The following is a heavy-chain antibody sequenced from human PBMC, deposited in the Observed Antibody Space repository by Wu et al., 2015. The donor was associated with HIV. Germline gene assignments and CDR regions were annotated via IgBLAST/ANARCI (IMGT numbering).Heavy chain of an antibody. V-gene: IGHV1-2*02. CDR2: INPENGGT. J-gene: IGHJ4*02. D-gene: IGHD1-26*01. CDR3: AIIGAVSFDY. Sequence: QVQLVQSGVEVQKPGASVKVSCKASGYIFTDHSIHWVRQAPGQRLEWMGWINPENGGTNLAQEFQGRVTMTADTSTATAYMELRSLNSDDTAVYWCAIIGAVSFDYWGRGNPGHRLL. CDR1: GYIFTDHS.